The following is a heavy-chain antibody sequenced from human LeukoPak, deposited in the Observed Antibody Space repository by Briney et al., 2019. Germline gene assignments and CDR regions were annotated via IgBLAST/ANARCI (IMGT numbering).Heavy chain of an antibody. V-gene: IGHV4-59*01. Sequence: SETLSLTCTVSGGSISSYYWSWIRQPPGKGLEWIGYIYYSGSTNYNPSLKSRVTISVDTSKNQFSLKLSSVTGADTAVYYCARCTVTTFDYWGQGTLVTVSS. CDR1: GGSISSYY. CDR3: ARCTVTTFDY. CDR2: IYYSGST. D-gene: IGHD4-17*01. J-gene: IGHJ4*02.